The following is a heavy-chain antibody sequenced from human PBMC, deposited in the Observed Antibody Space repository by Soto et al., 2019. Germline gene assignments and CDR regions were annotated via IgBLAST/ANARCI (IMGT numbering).Heavy chain of an antibody. D-gene: IGHD5-12*01. Sequence: SSYHLISSPQPPGKGLEWIGYIYYSGSPNYNPSLKSRVSISVDTSKNQFSLKLSSVTAADTAVYYCARNRDGYNPYCFDYWGQGTLV. CDR3: ARNRDGYNPYCFDY. V-gene: IGHV4-59*01. J-gene: IGHJ4*02. CDR1: SSYH. CDR2: IYYSGSP.